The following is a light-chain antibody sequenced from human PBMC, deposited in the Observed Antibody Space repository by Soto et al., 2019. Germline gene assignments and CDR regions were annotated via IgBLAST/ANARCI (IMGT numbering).Light chain of an antibody. CDR3: AAWDDSLNGLV. CDR1: SSSIGNNA. Sequence: QSVLTQPPSVSEAPRQRVTISCSGSSSSIGNNAVNWYQQLPGKAPKLLIYYDDLLPSGVSDRFSGSKSGTSASLAISGLQSEDEADYYCAAWDDSLNGLVFGTGTKVTVL. J-gene: IGLJ1*01. V-gene: IGLV1-36*01. CDR2: YDD.